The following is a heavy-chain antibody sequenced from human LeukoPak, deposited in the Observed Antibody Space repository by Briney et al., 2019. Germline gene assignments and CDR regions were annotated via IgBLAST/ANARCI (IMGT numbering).Heavy chain of an antibody. J-gene: IGHJ4*02. CDR3: ARVHPSGSYHKY. CDR1: GGSFSGYY. Sequence: SETLSLTCAVYGGSFSGYYWSWIRQPPGKGLEWIGEINHSGSTNYNPSLKSRVTISVDTSKNQFSLKLSSVTAADTAVHYCARVHPSGSYHKYWGQGTLVTVSS. V-gene: IGHV4-34*01. D-gene: IGHD3-10*01. CDR2: INHSGST.